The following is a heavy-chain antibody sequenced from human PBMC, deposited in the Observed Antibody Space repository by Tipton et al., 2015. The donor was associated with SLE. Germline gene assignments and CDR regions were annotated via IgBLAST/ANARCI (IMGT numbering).Heavy chain of an antibody. CDR2: IYHSGST. V-gene: IGHV4-38-2*01. Sequence: GLVKPSETLSLTCAVSGYSISSGYYWGWIRQPPGKGLEWIGSIYHSGSTYYNPSLKSRVTISVDTSKNQFSLKLSSATAADTAVYYCARGISPRVFDIWGQGTMVTVAS. J-gene: IGHJ3*02. CDR1: GYSISSGYY. CDR3: ARGISPRVFDI.